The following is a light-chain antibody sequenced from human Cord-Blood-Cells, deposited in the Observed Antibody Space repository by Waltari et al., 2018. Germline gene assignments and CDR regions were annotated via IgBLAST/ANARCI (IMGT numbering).Light chain of an antibody. J-gene: IGLJ2*01. CDR1: STDGGGYNY. CDR3: SSYAGSNNLGVV. CDR2: EVS. Sequence: QSALTQPPSASGSPGPSVTISCTGTSTDGGGYNYGSRYQQHPGKAPELMIYEVSTRPSGVPDRFSGSKSGNTASLTVSGLQAEDEADYYCSSYAGSNNLGVVFGGGTKLTVL. V-gene: IGLV2-8*01.